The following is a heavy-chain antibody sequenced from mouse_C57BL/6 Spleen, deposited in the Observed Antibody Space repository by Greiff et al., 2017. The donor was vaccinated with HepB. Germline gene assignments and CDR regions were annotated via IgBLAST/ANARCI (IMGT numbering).Heavy chain of an antibody. CDR1: GYSFTDYN. J-gene: IGHJ2*01. CDR2: INPNYGTT. V-gene: IGHV1-39*01. D-gene: IGHD1-1*01. CDR3: AGGYYGSSYYFDY. Sequence: VQLQQSGPELVKPGASVKISCKASGYSFTDYNMNWVKQSNGKSLEWIGVINPNYGTTSYNQKFKGKATLTVDQASSTAYMQLNSLTSEDSAVYYCAGGYYGSSYYFDYWGQGTTLTVSS.